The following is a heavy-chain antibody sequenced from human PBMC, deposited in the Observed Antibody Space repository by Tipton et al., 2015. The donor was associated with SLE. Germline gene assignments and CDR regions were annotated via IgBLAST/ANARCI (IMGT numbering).Heavy chain of an antibody. CDR2: IDYSGRT. V-gene: IGHV4-34*01. CDR1: GGSLSGYY. Sequence: TLSLTCAVYGGSLSGYYWSWIRQSPGKGLEWIGSIDYSGRTYYTPSLKSQLTISVDTSKNQFSLEVRSVTAADTAVYYCARGGFIRMGQWFDPWGQGTLVTVSS. CDR3: ARGGFIRMGQWFDP. D-gene: IGHD2-8*01. J-gene: IGHJ5*02.